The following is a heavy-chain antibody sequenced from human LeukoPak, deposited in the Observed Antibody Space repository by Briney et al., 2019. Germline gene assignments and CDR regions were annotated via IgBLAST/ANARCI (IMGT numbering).Heavy chain of an antibody. CDR3: AIEEGYCSSSSCDIDY. D-gene: IGHD2-2*02. V-gene: IGHV1-2*02. CDR1: EYTFTGYY. CDR2: INPNSGGT. J-gene: IGHJ4*02. Sequence: ASVKVSCKASEYTFTGYYLPWARQAPGQGLEWMGWINPNSGGTNYAQKFQGRVTMTRDTSISTAYMDLSRLRSDDTAVYYCAIEEGYCSSSSCDIDYWGQGTLVTVSS.